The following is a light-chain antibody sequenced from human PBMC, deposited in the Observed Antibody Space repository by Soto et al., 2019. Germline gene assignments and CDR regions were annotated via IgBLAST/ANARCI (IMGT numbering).Light chain of an antibody. CDR3: KQYSTYPLT. V-gene: IGKV1-5*01. J-gene: IGKJ4*01. Sequence: DIQMTQSPSTLSATAGDRVTITCRASQSISSWLAWYQQKPGKAPKLLIYDASNLESGVPSRLSGGGSGTEFTLTIRSLQPDDFATYYCKQYSTYPLTFGGGTKVDIK. CDR2: DAS. CDR1: QSISSW.